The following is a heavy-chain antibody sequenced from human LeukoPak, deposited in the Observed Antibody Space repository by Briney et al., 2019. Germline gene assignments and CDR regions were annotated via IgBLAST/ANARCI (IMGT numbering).Heavy chain of an antibody. CDR2: IDWDDDK. CDR3: ARTGPENRSSGGYFDY. J-gene: IGHJ4*02. CDR1: GFSGSTSGMC. D-gene: IGHD6-13*01. V-gene: IGHV2-70*01. Sequence: KSGPTLIHPTRTLTLSCNFSGFSGSTSGMCVSWIRQPPGKALEWLALIDWDDDKYYSTSLKTRLTISKDTSKNQVVLTMTNMIPVDTATYYCARTGPENRSSGGYFDYWGQGTLVTVSS.